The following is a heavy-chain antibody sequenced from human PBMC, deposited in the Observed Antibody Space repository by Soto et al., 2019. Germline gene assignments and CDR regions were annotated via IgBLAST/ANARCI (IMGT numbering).Heavy chain of an antibody. CDR3: ASCSGGSCYPSNWFDP. CDR2: IIPIFGTA. CDR1: GGTFSSYA. J-gene: IGHJ5*02. V-gene: IGHV1-69*13. Sequence: SVKVSCKASGGTFSSYAISWVRQAPGQGREWMGGIIPIFGTANYAQKFQGRVTITADESTSTAYMELSSLRSEDTAVYYCASCSGGSCYPSNWFDPWGQGTLVTVS. D-gene: IGHD2-15*01.